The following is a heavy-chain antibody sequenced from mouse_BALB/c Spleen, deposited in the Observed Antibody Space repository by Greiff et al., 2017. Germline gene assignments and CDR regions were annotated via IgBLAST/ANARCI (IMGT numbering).Heavy chain of an antibody. V-gene: IGHV5-6-3*01. CDR3: ARDGGDY. CDR2: INSNGGST. Sequence: EVQRVESGGGLVQPGGSLKLSCAASGFTFSSYGMSWVRQTPDKRLELVATINSNGGSTYYPDSVKGRFTISRDNAKNTLYLQMSSLKSEDTAMYYCARDGGDYWGQGTSVTVSS. CDR1: GFTFSSYG. J-gene: IGHJ4*01.